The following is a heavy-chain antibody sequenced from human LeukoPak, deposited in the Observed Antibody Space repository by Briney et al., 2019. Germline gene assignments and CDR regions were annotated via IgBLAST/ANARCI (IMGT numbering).Heavy chain of an antibody. J-gene: IGHJ4*02. CDR1: GYTLSELA. CDR3: ATGPPHCSGGSCYRPGVVDY. D-gene: IGHD2-15*01. CDR2: FDPEDGET. Sequence: GASVKVSCKVSGYTLSELAMHWVRQAPGEGLQWMGGFDPEDGETAYAQNFQGRLTMTEDTSTDTAYMELRTLTSEDSAVYYCATGPPHCSGGSCYRPGVVDYWGQGTLVTVSS. V-gene: IGHV1-24*01.